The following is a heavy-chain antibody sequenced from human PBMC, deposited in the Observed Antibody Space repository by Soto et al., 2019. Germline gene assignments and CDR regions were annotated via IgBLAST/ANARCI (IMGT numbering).Heavy chain of an antibody. CDR1: GGTFSSYT. D-gene: IGHD6-19*01. CDR2: IIPILGIA. Sequence: ASVKVSCKASGGTFSSYTISWVRQAPGQGLEWMGRIIPILGIANYAQKFQGRVTITADKSTSTAYMELSSLRSEDTAVYYCARDMIGLAVAGGGYFDYWGQGTLVTVSS. CDR3: ARDMIGLAVAGGGYFDY. J-gene: IGHJ4*02. V-gene: IGHV1-69*04.